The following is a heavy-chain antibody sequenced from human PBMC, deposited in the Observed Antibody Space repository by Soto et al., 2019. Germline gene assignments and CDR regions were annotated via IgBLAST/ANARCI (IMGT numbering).Heavy chain of an antibody. CDR1: GFTLSSYA. Sequence: GGSLRLSCAASGFTLSSYAMGWVRQAPGKGLEWVSAISNDGGSKYYADSVRGRFTISRDTSKNTLHLQMNSLRGEDTAVYYCARRPDFFDYWGRGTLVTVSS. V-gene: IGHV3-23*01. J-gene: IGHJ4*02. CDR3: ARRPDFFDY. CDR2: ISNDGGSK.